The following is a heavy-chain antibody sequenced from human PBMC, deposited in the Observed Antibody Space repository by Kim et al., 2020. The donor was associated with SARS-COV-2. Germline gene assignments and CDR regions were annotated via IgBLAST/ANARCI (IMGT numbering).Heavy chain of an antibody. V-gene: IGHV4-34*01. D-gene: IGHD3-10*01. J-gene: IGHJ4*02. Sequence: SETLSLTCAVYGGSFSDYYWSWIRQPPGKGLEWIGGINHSGSTNYNPSLKSRVTISIDTSKNQFSLKLSSVTAADTAVYYCAREEGSGSYFDYWGQGTL. CDR3: AREEGSGSYFDY. CDR2: INHSGST. CDR1: GGSFSDYY.